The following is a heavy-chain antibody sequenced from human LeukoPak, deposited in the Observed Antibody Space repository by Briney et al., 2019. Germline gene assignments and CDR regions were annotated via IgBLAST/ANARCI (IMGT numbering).Heavy chain of an antibody. D-gene: IGHD2-15*01. CDR3: ARSRGYCSGGSCYKLNWFDP. J-gene: IGHJ5*02. V-gene: IGHV5-51*01. CDR1: GYSFTSYW. Sequence: GESLKISCKGSGYSFTSYWIGWVRQMPGKGLEWMGIIYPGDSDTRYSPSFQGQVTISADKSISTAYLQWSSLKASDTAMYYCARSRGYCSGGSCYKLNWFDPWGQGTLVTVPS. CDR2: IYPGDSDT.